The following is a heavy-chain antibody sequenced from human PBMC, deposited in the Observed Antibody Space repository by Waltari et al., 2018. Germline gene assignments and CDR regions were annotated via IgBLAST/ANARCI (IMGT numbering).Heavy chain of an antibody. V-gene: IGHV3-23*01. CDR3: AKAREKWELLGYFDY. Sequence: EVQLLESGGGLVQPGGSLSLSCAASGFTFSSYAMSWVRQAPGKGLEWVSAISGSGGSTYYADSVKGRFTISRDNSKNTLYLQMNSLRAEDTAVYYCAKAREKWELLGYFDYWGQGTLVTVSS. CDR1: GFTFSSYA. J-gene: IGHJ4*02. D-gene: IGHD1-26*01. CDR2: ISGSGGST.